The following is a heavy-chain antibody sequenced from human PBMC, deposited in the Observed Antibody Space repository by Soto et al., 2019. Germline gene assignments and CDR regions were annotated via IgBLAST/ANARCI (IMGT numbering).Heavy chain of an antibody. V-gene: IGHV1-69*13. D-gene: IGHD3-9*01. Sequence: ASVKVSCKASGGTFSSYAISWVRQAPGQGLEWMGGIIPIFGTANYAQKFQGRVTITADESTSTAYMELSSLRSEDTAVYYCARADYDILTGYYTGRAYYGMDVWGHGTTVTVSS. CDR1: GGTFSSYA. CDR2: IIPIFGTA. J-gene: IGHJ6*02. CDR3: ARADYDILTGYYTGRAYYGMDV.